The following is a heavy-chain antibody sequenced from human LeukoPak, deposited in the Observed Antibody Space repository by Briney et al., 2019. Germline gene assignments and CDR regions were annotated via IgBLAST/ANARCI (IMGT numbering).Heavy chain of an antibody. CDR3: ARDGIYYDSSAEYCYYYYGMDV. CDR1: GFTFCSYS. CDR2: ISSNSGTI. J-gene: IGHJ6*02. V-gene: IGHV3-48*02. D-gene: IGHD3-22*01. Sequence: GGSLRLSCAHSGFTFCSYSMNWVRQAPGKGLEWVSYISSNSGTIYYADSVKGRFTISRDNAKNSLYLQMNSLRDEDTAVYYCARDGIYYDSSAEYCYYYYGMDVWGQETTVTVSS.